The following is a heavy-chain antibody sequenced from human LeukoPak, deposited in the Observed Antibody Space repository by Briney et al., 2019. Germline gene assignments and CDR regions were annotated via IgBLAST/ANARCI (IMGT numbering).Heavy chain of an antibody. V-gene: IGHV3-23*01. Sequence: PGGSLRLSCAASGFTFSSYVMSWVRQAPGKGLDWVSTISASGARTYYADSVRGRFTISRDNSKNTLYLQMNSLRAEDTAVYYCAKVGTYSDSSGYLKWFDPWGQGTLVTVS. CDR1: GFTFSSYV. D-gene: IGHD3-22*01. CDR3: AKVGTYSDSSGYLKWFDP. CDR2: ISASGART. J-gene: IGHJ5*02.